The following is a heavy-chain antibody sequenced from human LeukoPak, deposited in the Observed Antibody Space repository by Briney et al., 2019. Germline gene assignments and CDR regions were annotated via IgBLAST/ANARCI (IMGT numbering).Heavy chain of an antibody. CDR2: INSDGGGA. J-gene: IGHJ5*02. V-gene: IGHV3-74*01. CDR3: ARDVPHNWFDT. CDR1: GFTFSNAW. Sequence: GGSLRLSCAASGFTFSNAWMSWVRQGPGKGLVWISRINSDGGGAIYADSVKGRFTVSRDNAKNTLYLQMNSLRAEDTAVYYCARDVPHNWFDTWGQGTLVTVSS.